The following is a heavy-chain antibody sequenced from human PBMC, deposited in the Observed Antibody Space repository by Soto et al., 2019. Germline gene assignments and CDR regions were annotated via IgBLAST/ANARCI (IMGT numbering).Heavy chain of an antibody. V-gene: IGHV3-23*01. CDR2: ISGNGGGT. Sequence: GGSLRLSCVASGFTFSDYAMGWVRQAPGKGLELVSSISGNGGGTYYADSVKGRFTISRDNSKNTLYLQMNSLRDEDAAMYYCTSGMTVTAMTSRRESLDFWGQGTLVTVSS. J-gene: IGHJ4*02. CDR3: TSGMTVTAMTSRRESLDF. CDR1: GFTFSDYA. D-gene: IGHD1-20*01.